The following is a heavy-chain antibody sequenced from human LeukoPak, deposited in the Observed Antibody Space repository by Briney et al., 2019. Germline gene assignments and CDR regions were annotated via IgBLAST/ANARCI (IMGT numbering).Heavy chain of an antibody. CDR1: GGSISSYY. CDR2: IYTSGST. Sequence: SETLSLTCTVSGGSISSYYWSWIRQPAGKGLEWIGRIYTSGSTNYNPSLKCRVTMSVDTSKNQFSLKLSSVTAADTAVYYCARVAAICSSTSCYTWFDPWGQGTLVTVSS. CDR3: ARVAAICSSTSCYTWFDP. D-gene: IGHD2-2*02. V-gene: IGHV4-4*07. J-gene: IGHJ5*02.